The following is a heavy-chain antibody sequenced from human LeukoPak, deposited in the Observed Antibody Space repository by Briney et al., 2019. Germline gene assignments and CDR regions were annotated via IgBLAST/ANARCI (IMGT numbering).Heavy chain of an antibody. CDR2: MNPNSGNT. CDR3: ATSPSYYYDSSGYFDY. D-gene: IGHD3-22*01. V-gene: IGHV1-8*01. CDR1: GYTFTSYD. Sequence: APVKVSCKASGYTFTSYDINWVRQATGQGLEWMGWMNPNSGNTGYAQKFRGRVTMTEDTSTDTAYMELSSLRSEDTAVYYCATSPSYYYDSSGYFDYWGQGTLVTVSS. J-gene: IGHJ4*02.